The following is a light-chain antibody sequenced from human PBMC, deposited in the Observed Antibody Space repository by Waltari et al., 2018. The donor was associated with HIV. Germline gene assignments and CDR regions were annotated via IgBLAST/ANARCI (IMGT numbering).Light chain of an antibody. CDR1: QGISSY. J-gene: IGKJ2*02. V-gene: IGKV1-9*01. Sequence: DIQLTQSPSFLSASVGDRVTITCRASQGISSYLAWYQHKPGKAPKLLIYAASTLHSGVPSRFSGSGSGTEFTLTISSLQSEDFATYYCQQYNSYPCTFGQGTKLEIK. CDR2: AAS. CDR3: QQYNSYPCT.